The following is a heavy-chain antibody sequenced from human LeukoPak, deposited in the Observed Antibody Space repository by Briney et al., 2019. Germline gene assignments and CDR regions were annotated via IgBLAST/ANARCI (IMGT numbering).Heavy chain of an antibody. CDR2: ISYDGPNK. CDR3: ARGVRIAVAGNIDY. V-gene: IGHV3-30*04. CDR1: GFTFSSYA. D-gene: IGHD6-19*01. Sequence: GGSLRLSCAASGFTFSSYAMHWVRRAPGKGLEWVAVISYDGPNKNYADSVKGRFTISRDNSKNTLYLQMNSLRAEDTAVYYCARGVRIAVAGNIDYWGQGTLVTVSS. J-gene: IGHJ4*02.